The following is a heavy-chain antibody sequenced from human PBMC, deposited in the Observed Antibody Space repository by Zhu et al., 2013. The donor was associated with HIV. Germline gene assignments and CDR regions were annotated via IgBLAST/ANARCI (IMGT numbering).Heavy chain of an antibody. D-gene: IGHD5-18*01. V-gene: IGHV1-2*02. J-gene: IGHJ4*02. CDR2: INPNSGGT. Sequence: QVQLVQSGAEVKKPGASVKVSCKASGYTFTGYYMHWVRQAPGQGLEWMGWINPNSGGTNYAQKFQGRVTMTRDTSISTAYMELSRLRSDDTAVYYCARDAGYSYGRKTSVPFDYWGQGTLVTVSS. CDR3: ARDAGYSYGRKTSVPFDY. CDR1: GYTFTGYY.